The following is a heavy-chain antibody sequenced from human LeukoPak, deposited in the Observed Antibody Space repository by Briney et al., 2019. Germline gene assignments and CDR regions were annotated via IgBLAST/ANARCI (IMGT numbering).Heavy chain of an antibody. V-gene: IGHV3-23*01. CDR3: AKTFSGSSYYYGMDV. CDR2: ISGSGSSA. CDR1: GFTFSSYG. Sequence: GSLRLSCAASGFTFSSYGMGWVRQAPGKGLEWVSGISGSGSSAYYADSVKGRFTISRDNSKNTLYLQMNSLRAEDTAVYYCAKTFSGSSYYYGMDVWGQGTTVTVSS. D-gene: IGHD3-10*01. J-gene: IGHJ6*02.